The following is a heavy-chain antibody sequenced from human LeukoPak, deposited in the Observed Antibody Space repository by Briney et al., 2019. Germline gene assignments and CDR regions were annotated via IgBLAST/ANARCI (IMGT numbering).Heavy chain of an antibody. Sequence: AASVKVSCKASGYTFTSYGISWVRQAPGQGLEWMGWISAYNGNTNYAQKLQGRVTMTTDTSTSTAYMELRSLRSDDTAVYYCARVFTGGSGSYHPLYYFDYWGQGTLVTVSS. J-gene: IGHJ4*02. CDR3: ARVFTGGSGSYHPLYYFDY. D-gene: IGHD3-10*01. CDR1: GYTFTSYG. V-gene: IGHV1-18*01. CDR2: ISAYNGNT.